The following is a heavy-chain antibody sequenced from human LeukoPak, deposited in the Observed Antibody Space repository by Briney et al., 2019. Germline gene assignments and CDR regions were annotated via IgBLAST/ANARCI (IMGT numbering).Heavy chain of an antibody. CDR3: ARGRMYYDSSGYYYSEYNWFDP. D-gene: IGHD3-22*01. CDR1: GGSISSSNY. V-gene: IGHV4-4*02. Sequence: SETLSLTCAVSGGSISSSNYWSWVRQPPGKGLEWIGEINHSGTTNYNPSLRSRVTISVDKSKNQFSLKLTSVTAADTAVYYCARGRMYYDSSGYYYSEYNWFDPWGQGTLVTVSS. J-gene: IGHJ5*02. CDR2: INHSGTT.